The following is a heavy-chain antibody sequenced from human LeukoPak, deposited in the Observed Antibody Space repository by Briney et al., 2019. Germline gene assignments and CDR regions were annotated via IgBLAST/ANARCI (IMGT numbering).Heavy chain of an antibody. CDR1: GGSISSSNW. D-gene: IGHD6-19*01. CDR2: INHSGST. J-gene: IGHJ4*02. CDR3: AKVGYSSYRYYFDD. Sequence: SGTLSLTCAVSGGSISSSNWWSWVRQPPGKGLEWIGEINHSGSTNYNPSLKSRVTISVDTSKNQFSLKLSSVTAADTAVYYCAKVGYSSYRYYFDDWGQGTLVTVSS. V-gene: IGHV4-4*02.